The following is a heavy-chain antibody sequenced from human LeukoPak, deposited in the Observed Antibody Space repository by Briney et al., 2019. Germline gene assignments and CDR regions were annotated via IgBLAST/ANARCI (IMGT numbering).Heavy chain of an antibody. CDR2: IWYDGSNK. Sequence: GRSLRLSCAASGFTFSSYGMHCVRQAPGKGLEWVAVIWYDGSNKYYADSVKGRFTISRDNSKNTLYLQMNSLRAEDTAVYYCAKDPGTLNYYYYYMDVWGKGTTVTVSS. D-gene: IGHD1-7*01. CDR1: GFTFSSYG. J-gene: IGHJ6*03. CDR3: AKDPGTLNYYYYYMDV. V-gene: IGHV3-33*06.